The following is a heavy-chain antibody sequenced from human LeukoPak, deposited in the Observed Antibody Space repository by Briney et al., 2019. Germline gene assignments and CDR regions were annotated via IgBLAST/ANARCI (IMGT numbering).Heavy chain of an antibody. CDR2: TYTSGST. D-gene: IGHD2-2*01. J-gene: IGHJ5*02. Sequence: SETLSLTCTVSGGSISSYYWSWIRQPAGKGLEWIGRTYTSGSTNYNPSLKSRVTMSVDTSKNQFSLKLSSVTAADTAVYYCARDLGCSSTSCSNWFDPWGQGTLVTVSS. CDR1: GGSISSYY. V-gene: IGHV4-4*07. CDR3: ARDLGCSSTSCSNWFDP.